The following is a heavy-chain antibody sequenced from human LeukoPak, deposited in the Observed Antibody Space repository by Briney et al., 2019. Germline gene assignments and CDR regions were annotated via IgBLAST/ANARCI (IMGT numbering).Heavy chain of an antibody. V-gene: IGHV3-15*01. J-gene: IGHJ4*02. CDR3: TTDPRY. CDR1: GFTFSHAW. Sequence: GRSLRLSCAASGFTFSHAWMSWVRQAPGKGLEWVGRIKGKGEGETTDYIAPVKDRFSISRDDSRNTVYLQMNSLRTEDTAVYYCTTDPRYWGQGTLVTVSS. CDR2: IKGKGEGETT.